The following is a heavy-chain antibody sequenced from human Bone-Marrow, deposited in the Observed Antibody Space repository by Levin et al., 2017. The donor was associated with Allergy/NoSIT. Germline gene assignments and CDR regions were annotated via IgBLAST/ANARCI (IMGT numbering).Heavy chain of an antibody. CDR2: IKQDGTEK. D-gene: IGHD3-3*01. Sequence: GGSLRLSCAASGFTFSSYWMSWVRQAPGKGLECVANIKQDGTEKYYVDSVKGRFAISRDNAENSLFLQMNSLRAEDTAVYYCARLRTMCGVDRWGQGTLVTVSS. J-gene: IGHJ4*02. CDR1: GFTFSSYW. CDR3: ARLRTMCGVDR. V-gene: IGHV3-7*01.